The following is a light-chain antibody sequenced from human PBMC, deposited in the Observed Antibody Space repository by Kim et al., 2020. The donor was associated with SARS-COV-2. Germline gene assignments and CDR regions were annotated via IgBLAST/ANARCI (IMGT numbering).Light chain of an antibody. CDR1: HSVSSSY. J-gene: IGKJ4*01. CDR3: QQYGSSPLT. V-gene: IGKV3-20*01. CDR2: GAS. Sequence: LSPGDRASLTCRASHSVSSSYLAWYQQKPGQAPRLLIYGASSRATGIPDRFSGSGSRTDFTLTISRLEPEDVAVYYCQQYGSSPLTFGGGTKLEI.